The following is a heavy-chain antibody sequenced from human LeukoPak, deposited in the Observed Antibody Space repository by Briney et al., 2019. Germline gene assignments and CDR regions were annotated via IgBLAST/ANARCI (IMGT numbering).Heavy chain of an antibody. J-gene: IGHJ4*02. Sequence: GESLKISCKGSGYSFTSYWIGWVRQMPGKGLEWMGIIYPGDSDTRYSPSFQGQVTISADKSISTAYLQWSSLKASDTAMYYCARRLTYYYDTSGYYGYWGQGTLVTVSS. CDR2: IYPGDSDT. CDR3: ARRLTYYYDTSGYYGY. D-gene: IGHD3-22*01. CDR1: GYSFTSYW. V-gene: IGHV5-51*01.